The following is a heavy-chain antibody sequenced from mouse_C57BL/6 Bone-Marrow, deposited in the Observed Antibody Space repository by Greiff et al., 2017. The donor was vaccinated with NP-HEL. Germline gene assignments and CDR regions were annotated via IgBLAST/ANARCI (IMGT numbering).Heavy chain of an antibody. V-gene: IGHV5-4*01. CDR1: GFTFSSYA. CDR3: ARDIPYYYGSSFYWYFDV. Sequence: EVNVVESGGGLVKPGGSLKLSCAASGFTFSSYAMSWVRQTPEKRLEWVATISDGGSYTYYPDNVKGRFTISRDNAKNNLYLQMSHLKSEDTAMYYCARDIPYYYGSSFYWYFDVWGTGTTVTVSS. CDR2: ISDGGSYT. D-gene: IGHD1-1*01. J-gene: IGHJ1*03.